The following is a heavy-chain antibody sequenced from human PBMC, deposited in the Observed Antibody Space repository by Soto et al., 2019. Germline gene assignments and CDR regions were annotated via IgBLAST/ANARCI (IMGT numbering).Heavy chain of an antibody. V-gene: IGHV4-39*01. D-gene: IGHD2-2*01. CDR1: GGSISSSSYY. Sequence: SETLSLTCTVSGGSISSSSYYWGWIRQPPGKGLEWIGSIYYSGSTYYNPSLKSRVTISVDTSKNQFSLKLSSVTAADTAVYYCARLGREDIVVVPAVIIDYWGQGTLVTVSS. CDR3: ARLGREDIVVVPAVIIDY. J-gene: IGHJ4*02. CDR2: IYYSGST.